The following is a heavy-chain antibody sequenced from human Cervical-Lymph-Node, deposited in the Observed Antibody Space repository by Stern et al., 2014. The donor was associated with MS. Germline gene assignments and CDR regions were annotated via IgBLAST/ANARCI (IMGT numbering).Heavy chain of an antibody. CDR2: IYYTGTA. CDR3: ARSYGASFDY. CDR1: GDSISINSYR. Sequence: QVQLQESAPGLVKPSETLSLTCLVSGDSISINSYRWGWIRQPPGKGLTWIGSIYYTGTAYYNPSLESRVTISIDTSKHQFSLKVPPVAAADTATYYCARSYGASFDYWGQGALVTVSS. J-gene: IGHJ4*02. V-gene: IGHV4-39*01. D-gene: IGHD4-17*01.